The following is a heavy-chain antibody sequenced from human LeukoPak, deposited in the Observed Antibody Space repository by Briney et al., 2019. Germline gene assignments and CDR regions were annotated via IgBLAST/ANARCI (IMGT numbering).Heavy chain of an antibody. Sequence: GGSLRPSCAASQFTSNIYPMHWVRQAPGKGRGWGATLAYDGTNIFYADSVRGRFTISRDNSKSALFVEMNSLRGEDTAVYYCAREPYDISGYGMDVWGQGTMVTVSS. V-gene: IGHV3-30-3*01. CDR3: AREPYDISGYGMDV. CDR1: QFTSNIYP. CDR2: LAYDGTNI. D-gene: IGHD3-22*01. J-gene: IGHJ6*02.